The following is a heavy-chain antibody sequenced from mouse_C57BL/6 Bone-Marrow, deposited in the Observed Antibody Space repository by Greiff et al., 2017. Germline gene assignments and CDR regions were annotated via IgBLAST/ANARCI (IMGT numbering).Heavy chain of an antibody. CDR3: ARSGGTRYFDV. CDR2: IYPGDGDT. Sequence: QVQLQQSGPELVKPGASVKISCKASGYAFSSSWMNWVKQRPGKGLEWIGRIYPGDGDTNYNGKFKGKATLTADKSSSTAYMQLSSLTSEDSAVYFCARSGGTRYFDVWGTGTTVTVSS. D-gene: IGHD4-1*01. CDR1: GYAFSSSW. V-gene: IGHV1-82*01. J-gene: IGHJ1*03.